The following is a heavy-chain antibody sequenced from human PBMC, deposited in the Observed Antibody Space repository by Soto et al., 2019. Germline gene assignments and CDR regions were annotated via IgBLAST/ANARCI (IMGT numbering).Heavy chain of an antibody. J-gene: IGHJ5*02. D-gene: IGHD2-15*01. V-gene: IGHV4-59*01. CDR1: GGSMNSYY. CDR3: ARYSPPKKSYDSNPGWFDP. Sequence: QVQLQESGPGLVKPSETLSLTCTVSGGSMNSYYWSWIRQPPGKGLELLGYVYSSGTSKYNVSLESRITMALDTSRNQFSLSRNSVTAADTAVYFCARYSPPKKSYDSNPGWFDPWGQGTLVAVSS. CDR2: VYSSGTS.